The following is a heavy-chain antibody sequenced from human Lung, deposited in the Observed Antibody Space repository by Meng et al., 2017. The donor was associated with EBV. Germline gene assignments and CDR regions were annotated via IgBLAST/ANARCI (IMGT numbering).Heavy chain of an antibody. CDR3: AREVWRGVGIDY. Sequence: EVQLVESGGXLVKPGGXLRLSCAASGFIFSNYNINWVRQAPGKGLEWVSFISSSSSCIYYADSVRGRFTISRDNTKNSVSLQMNSLRAEDTAVYYCAREVWRGVGIDYWGQGILVTVSS. J-gene: IGHJ4*02. CDR1: GFIFSNYN. D-gene: IGHD3-10*01. V-gene: IGHV3-21*01. CDR2: ISSSSSCI.